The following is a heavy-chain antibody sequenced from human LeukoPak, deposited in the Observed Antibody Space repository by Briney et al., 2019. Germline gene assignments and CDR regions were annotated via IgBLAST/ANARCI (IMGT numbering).Heavy chain of an antibody. CDR3: ARRENPGIAAAYWYFDL. D-gene: IGHD6-13*01. J-gene: IGHJ2*01. CDR2: IYYSGST. V-gene: IGHV4-39*01. Sequence: SGTLSLTCTVSGGSISSSSYYWGWIRQPPGKGLEWIGSIYYSGSTYYNPSLKSRVTISVDTSKDQFSLKLSSVTAADTAVYYCARRENPGIAAAYWYFDLWGRGTLVTVSS. CDR1: GGSISSSSYY.